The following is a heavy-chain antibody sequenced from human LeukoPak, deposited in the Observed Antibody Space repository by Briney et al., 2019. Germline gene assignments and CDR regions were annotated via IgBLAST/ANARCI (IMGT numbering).Heavy chain of an antibody. CDR3: ARHSWPEYSSSPAKGNCYYYGMDV. CDR1: GYSFTSYW. CDR2: IYPGDSDT. D-gene: IGHD6-6*01. Sequence: GESLKFSCKGSGYSFTSYWIGWVRQMPGKGLEWMGIIYPGDSDTRYSPSFQGQVTISADKSISTAYLQWSSLKASDTAMYYCARHSWPEYSSSPAKGNCYYYGMDVWGQGTTVTVSS. J-gene: IGHJ6*02. V-gene: IGHV5-51*01.